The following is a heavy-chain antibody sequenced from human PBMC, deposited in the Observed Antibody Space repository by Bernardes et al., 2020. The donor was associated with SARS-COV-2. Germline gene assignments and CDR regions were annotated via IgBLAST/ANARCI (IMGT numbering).Heavy chain of an antibody. CDR2: IWYYGSTT. D-gene: IGHD3-10*01. V-gene: IGHV3-33*01. CDR1: GFTFSNYG. J-gene: IGHJ3*02. Sequence: VGSLRLSCAASGFTFSNYGMHWVRQAPGQGLEWVAGIWYYGSTTYYADSVKGRFTISRDNSKNTLYLQMNSLRAEDTAVYYCARDDLVYYYGSGPGADAFDIWGQGTMVTGSA. CDR3: ARDDLVYYYGSGPGADAFDI.